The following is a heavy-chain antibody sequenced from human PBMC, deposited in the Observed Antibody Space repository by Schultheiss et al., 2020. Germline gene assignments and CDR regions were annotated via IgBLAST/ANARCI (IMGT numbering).Heavy chain of an antibody. V-gene: IGHV3-23*01. CDR1: GFTFSSYA. Sequence: GGSLRLSCAASGFTFSSYAMGWVRQAPGKGLEWVSAISGSGGTIYYADSVKGRFTISRDNSKNTLYLQMNSLRAEDTAVYYCAKGVVVNFYYYYGMDVWGQGTTVTVSS. CDR3: AKGVVVNFYYYYGMDV. CDR2: ISGSGGTI. D-gene: IGHD3-22*01. J-gene: IGHJ6*02.